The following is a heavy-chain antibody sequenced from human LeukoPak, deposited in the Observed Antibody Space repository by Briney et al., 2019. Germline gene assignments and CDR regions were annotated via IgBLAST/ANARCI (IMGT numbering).Heavy chain of an antibody. D-gene: IGHD6-19*01. CDR1: GFTFSSYS. J-gene: IGHJ4*02. V-gene: IGHV3-21*01. CDR2: ISSSSSYI. CDR3: ARDHFIKRGSVAGTEFDY. Sequence: GGSLRLSCAASGFTFSSYSMNWVRQAPGKGLEWVSSISSSSSYIYDADSVKGRFTISRDNAKNSLYLQMNSLRAEDTAVYYCARDHFIKRGSVAGTEFDYWGQGTLVTVSS.